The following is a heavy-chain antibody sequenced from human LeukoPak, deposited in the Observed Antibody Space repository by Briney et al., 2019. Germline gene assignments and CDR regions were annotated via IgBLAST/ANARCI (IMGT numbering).Heavy chain of an antibody. CDR2: INTDTGNP. J-gene: IGHJ4*02. CDR1: GYTFTKYG. D-gene: IGHD1-14*01. CDR3: ARDRTLFDY. V-gene: IGHV7-4-1*02. Sequence: ASVKVSCTASGYTFTKYGVYWVRQAPGQGLEWMGWINTDTGNPTYAQGFTGRFVFSLDTSVSTAYLQISSLKTEDTAVYYCARDRTLFDYWGQGTLVTVSS.